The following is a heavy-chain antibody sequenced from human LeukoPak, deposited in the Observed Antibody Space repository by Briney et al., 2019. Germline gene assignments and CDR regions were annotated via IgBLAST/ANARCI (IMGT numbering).Heavy chain of an antibody. CDR3: ARGSYDILTGYSP. Sequence: ASVKVSCKVSGYTLTELSMHWVRQAPGKGLEWMGGFDPEDGETIYAQKFQGRVTITADESTSTAYMELSSLRSEDTAVYYCARGSYDILTGYSPWGQGTLVTVSS. V-gene: IGHV1-24*01. J-gene: IGHJ5*02. CDR1: GYTLTELS. D-gene: IGHD3-9*01. CDR2: FDPEDGET.